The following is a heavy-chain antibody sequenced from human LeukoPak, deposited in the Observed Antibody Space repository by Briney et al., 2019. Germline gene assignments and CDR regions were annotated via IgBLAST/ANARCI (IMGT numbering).Heavy chain of an antibody. D-gene: IGHD3-3*01. V-gene: IGHV3-7*01. CDR1: GFTFSGYW. CDR3: AKLEVTIFGVVIMDYYYYYMDV. CDR2: IKQDGSEK. Sequence: GGSLRLSCAASGFTFSGYWMSWVRQAPGKGLEWVANIKQDGSEKYYVDSVKGRFTISRDNAKNSLYLQMNSLRAEDTAVYYCAKLEVTIFGVVIMDYYYYYMDVWGKGTTVTVSS. J-gene: IGHJ6*03.